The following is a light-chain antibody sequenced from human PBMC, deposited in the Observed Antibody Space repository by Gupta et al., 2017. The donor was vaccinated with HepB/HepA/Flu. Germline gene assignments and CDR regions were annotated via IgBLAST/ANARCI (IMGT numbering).Light chain of an antibody. V-gene: IGLV2-14*01. Sequence: QSALTQPASASGSPVQSITISWTGTSSDVGGYNYVSWSQQHPGKAPTLMIYDVSNRPSGVSNRFSGSKSGNTASLTISGLQAEDEADYYCSSYTSSSTLDVVFGGGTKLTVL. J-gene: IGLJ2*01. CDR1: SSDVGGYNY. CDR2: DVS. CDR3: SSYTSSSTLDVV.